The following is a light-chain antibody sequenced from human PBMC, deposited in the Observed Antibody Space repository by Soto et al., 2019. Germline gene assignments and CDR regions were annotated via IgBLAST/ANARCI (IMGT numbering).Light chain of an antibody. CDR2: DVN. V-gene: IGLV2-11*01. CDR3: CSYAGNYTWV. CDR1: SSDVGGYNY. Sequence: QSALTQPRSVSGSPGQSVTISCTGTSSDVGGYNYVSWYQQHPGKAPKLMIYDVNKRPSGVPDRFSGSKSGNTASLTISGLQAEDEADYYSCSYAGNYTWVFGGGTKLTVL. J-gene: IGLJ3*02.